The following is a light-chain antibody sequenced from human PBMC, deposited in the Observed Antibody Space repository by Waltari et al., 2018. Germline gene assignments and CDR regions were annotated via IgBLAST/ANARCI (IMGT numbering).Light chain of an antibody. V-gene: IGLV6-57*03. Sequence: FLLTQPHSVSESPGKTVTISCTRSGGSIDSSYVQWYQQRPGRAPTTVIYEDYRRPSGVHDRFSGSIDSSSNSASLTISGLRTEDEADYYCQSFDQTSEVFGGGTKVTVL. CDR1: GGSIDSSY. J-gene: IGLJ3*02. CDR3: QSFDQTSEV. CDR2: EDY.